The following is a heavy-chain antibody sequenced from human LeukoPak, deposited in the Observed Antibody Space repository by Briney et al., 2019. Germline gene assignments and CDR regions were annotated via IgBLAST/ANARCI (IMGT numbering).Heavy chain of an antibody. V-gene: IGHV3-23*01. CDR3: ARDRGSGLDY. CDR1: GFTFSSYA. CDR2: ISGSAGST. Sequence: GGSLRLSCAASGFTFSSYAMHWVRQAPGKGLEWVSSISGSAGSTYYADSVKGRFTISRDNSKNTLYLQMNSLRAEDTAVYYCARDRGSGLDYWGQGTLVTVSS. D-gene: IGHD3-10*01. J-gene: IGHJ4*02.